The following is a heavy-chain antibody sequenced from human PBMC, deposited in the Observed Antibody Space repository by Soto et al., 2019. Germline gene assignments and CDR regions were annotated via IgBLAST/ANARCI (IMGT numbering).Heavy chain of an antibody. Sequence: GESLKISCAASGFTFSSYSMNWVRQAPGKGLEWVSYISSSSTIYYADSVKGRFTISRDNAKNSLYLQMNSLRDEDTAVYYCARDRGEYSSSFDYWGQGTLVTVSS. J-gene: IGHJ4*02. CDR1: GFTFSSYS. V-gene: IGHV3-48*02. D-gene: IGHD6-6*01. CDR2: ISSSSTI. CDR3: ARDRGEYSSSFDY.